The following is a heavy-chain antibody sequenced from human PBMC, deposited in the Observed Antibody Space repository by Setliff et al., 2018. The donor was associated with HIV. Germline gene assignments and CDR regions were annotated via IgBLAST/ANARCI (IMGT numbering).Heavy chain of an antibody. J-gene: IGHJ4*02. V-gene: IGHV3-43D*03. Sequence: PGGSLRLSCAASGFTFSSYWMHWVRQAPGKGLVWVSHISWDSGRTDYAVSVRGRFTISRDNSKNSLYLQMQSLRPEDTALYYCAKGTMNHDFLTGYSPFDSWGQGTQVTVSS. CDR1: GFTFSSYW. CDR2: ISWDSGRT. CDR3: AKGTMNHDFLTGYSPFDS. D-gene: IGHD3-9*01.